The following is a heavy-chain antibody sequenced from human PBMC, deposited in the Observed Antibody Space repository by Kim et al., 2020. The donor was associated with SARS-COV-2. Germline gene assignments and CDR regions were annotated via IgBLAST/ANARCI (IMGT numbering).Heavy chain of an antibody. Sequence: ASVKVSCKASGYTFTSYYMHWVRQAPGQGLEWMGIINPSGGSTSYAQKFQGRVTMTRDTSTSTVYMELSSLRSEDTAVYYCARDRRIVARRDVDTAMVTVGYWGQGTLVTVSS. CDR3: ARDRRIVARRDVDTAMVTVGY. CDR1: GYTFTSYY. V-gene: IGHV1-46*01. CDR2: INPSGGST. D-gene: IGHD5-18*01. J-gene: IGHJ4*02.